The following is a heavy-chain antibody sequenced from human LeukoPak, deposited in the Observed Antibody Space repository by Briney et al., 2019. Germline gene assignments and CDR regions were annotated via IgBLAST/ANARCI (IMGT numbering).Heavy chain of an antibody. D-gene: IGHD3-10*01. Sequence: GASVKVSCKVSGYTLTELSMHWVRQAPGKGLEWMGGFDPEDGETIYAQKFQGRVTMTEDTSTDTAYMELSSLRPEDTAVYYCAREGGSGSKSDFDYWGQGTLVTVSS. V-gene: IGHV1-24*01. CDR3: AREGGSGSKSDFDY. J-gene: IGHJ4*02. CDR2: FDPEDGET. CDR1: GYTLTELS.